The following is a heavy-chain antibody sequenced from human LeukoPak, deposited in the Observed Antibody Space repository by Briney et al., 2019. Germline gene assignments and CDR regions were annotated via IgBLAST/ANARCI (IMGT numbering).Heavy chain of an antibody. CDR2: INPNSGDT. CDR1: GYTFTGYY. D-gene: IGHD1-26*01. CDR3: ARASGSYWWFDS. V-gene: IGHV1-2*02. J-gene: IGHJ5*01. Sequence: GASVKVSCKASGYTFTGYYMHWVRQAPGPGLEWMGWINPNSGDTNYAQKFQGSVIMTRDTSISTVYMELSRLRSDDTAVYYCARASGSYWWFDSWGQGTLVTVSS.